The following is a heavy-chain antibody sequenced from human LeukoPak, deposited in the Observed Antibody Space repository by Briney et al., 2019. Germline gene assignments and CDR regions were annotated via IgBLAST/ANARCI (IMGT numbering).Heavy chain of an antibody. J-gene: IGHJ4*02. CDR2: IYYSGST. Sequence: SETLSLTCTVSGGSISSSSYYWGWIRQPPGKGLEWIGSIYYSGSTYYNPSLKSRVTISVDTSKDQFSLKLSSVTAADTAVYYCARDILHYYDSSGVDYWGQGTLVTVSS. D-gene: IGHD3-22*01. V-gene: IGHV4-39*07. CDR3: ARDILHYYDSSGVDY. CDR1: GGSISSSSYY.